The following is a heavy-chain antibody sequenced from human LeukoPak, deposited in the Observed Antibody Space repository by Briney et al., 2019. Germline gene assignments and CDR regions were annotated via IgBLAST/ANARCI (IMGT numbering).Heavy chain of an antibody. CDR3: ARDIQGSDGY. CDR1: GFTFSSYR. J-gene: IGHJ1*01. V-gene: IGHV3-21*01. D-gene: IGHD6-25*01. Sequence: GGSLPNFCAASGFTFSSYRVNWVRQAPGKGLEWVSSISTGSSFIDYAHSVKGRFTISRDIANNSLYLQMNSLRAEDTAVYYCARDIQGSDGYWGRDNGDTVSS. CDR2: ISTGSSFI.